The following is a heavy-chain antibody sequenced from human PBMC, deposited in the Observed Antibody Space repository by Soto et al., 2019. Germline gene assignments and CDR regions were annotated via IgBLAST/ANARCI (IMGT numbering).Heavy chain of an antibody. J-gene: IGHJ5*02. CDR2: ISAYNGNT. CDR3: ARGESNYDFWSGPWFDP. Sequence: ASVKVSCKASGYTFTSYGISWVRQAPGQGLEWMGWISAYNGNTNYAQKLQGRVTMTTDTSTSTAYMELSRLRSDDTAVYYCARGESNYDFWSGPWFDPWGQGTLVTVSS. V-gene: IGHV1-18*01. CDR1: GYTFTSYG. D-gene: IGHD3-3*01.